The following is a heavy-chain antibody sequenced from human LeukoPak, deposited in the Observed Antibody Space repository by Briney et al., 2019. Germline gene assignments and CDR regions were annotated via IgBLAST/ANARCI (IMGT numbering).Heavy chain of an antibody. CDR1: GCSITSKNYY. Sequence: PSEALSLTCTVSGCSITSKNYYWGWIRQSPGKGLEWIGSIHYSGSSYYNPSLKSRVFISVDTSKSQFFLRVSSVTVADTAIYYCARQQGYYGFETATAFPPYYFDSWGQGTLVTSSS. CDR3: ARQQGYYGFETATAFPPYYFDS. CDR2: IHYSGSS. D-gene: IGHD5-12*01. J-gene: IGHJ4*02. V-gene: IGHV4-39*01.